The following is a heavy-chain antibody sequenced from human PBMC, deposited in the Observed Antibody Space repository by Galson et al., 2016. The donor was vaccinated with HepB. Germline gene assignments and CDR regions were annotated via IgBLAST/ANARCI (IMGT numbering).Heavy chain of an antibody. CDR3: AKETPIGGFYYALDV. J-gene: IGHJ6*02. Sequence: SVKVSCKASGYTFTRYYIHWVRQAPGQGLEWMAWIDPSSGVTKYEQKFQGRITLTRDTSISTVYMELSRLRSDDTALYFRAKETPIGGFYYALDVWGQGTTVTVSS. V-gene: IGHV1-2*02. CDR1: GYTFTRYY. D-gene: IGHD3-16*01. CDR2: IDPSSGVT.